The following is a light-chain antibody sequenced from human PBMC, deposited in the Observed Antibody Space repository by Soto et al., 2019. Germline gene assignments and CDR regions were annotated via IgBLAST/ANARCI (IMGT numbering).Light chain of an antibody. V-gene: IGKV3-20*01. J-gene: IGKJ4*02. CDR3: QQYDYSSLT. Sequence: DIVLTQSPGTLSSSPGERATLSCRASQSVGKNYSGWFQQKRGQAPRQLIYDASKRATGIPDRFSGSGSGTELTLIISTLVPEDFAMYYCQQYDYSSLTFGGGTKVEIK. CDR2: DAS. CDR1: QSVGKNY.